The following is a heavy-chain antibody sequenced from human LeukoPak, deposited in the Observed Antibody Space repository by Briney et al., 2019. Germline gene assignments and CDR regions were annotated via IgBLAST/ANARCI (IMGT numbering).Heavy chain of an antibody. CDR1: GGTFSSYA. D-gene: IGHD1-26*01. V-gene: IGHV1-69*13. CDR3: ARGGSYYYYYGMDV. CDR2: IILIFGTA. J-gene: IGHJ6*02. Sequence: ASVKVSCKASGGTFSSYAISWVRQAPGQGLEWMGGIILIFGTANYAQKFQGRVTITADESTSTAYMELSSLRSDDTAVYYCARGGSYYYYYGMDVWGQGTTVTVSS.